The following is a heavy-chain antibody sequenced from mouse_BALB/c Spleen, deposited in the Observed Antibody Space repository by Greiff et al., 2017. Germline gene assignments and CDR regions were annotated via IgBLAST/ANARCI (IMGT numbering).Heavy chain of an antibody. Sequence: QVQLQQSGAELVKPGASVKLSCKASGYTFTSYYMYWVKQRPGQGLEWIGEINPSNGGTNFNEKFKSKATLTVDKSSSTAYMQLSSLTSEDSAVYYCTRSRYDGLFAYWGQGTLVTVSA. D-gene: IGHD2-3*01. CDR1: GYTFTSYY. V-gene: IGHV1S81*02. CDR2: INPSNGGT. J-gene: IGHJ3*01. CDR3: TRSRYDGLFAY.